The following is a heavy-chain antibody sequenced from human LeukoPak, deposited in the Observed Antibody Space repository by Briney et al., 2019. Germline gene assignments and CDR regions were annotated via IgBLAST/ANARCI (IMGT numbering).Heavy chain of an antibody. V-gene: IGHV4-34*01. CDR1: GGSFSGYY. Sequence: SETLSLTCAVYGGSFSGYYWSWLRQPPGKGLEWIGELNHSGSTNYNPSLKSRVTISVDTSKNQFSLKLSSVTAADTAVYYCARDWDIVVVPAANKPLDYWGQGALVTVSS. J-gene: IGHJ4*02. CDR2: LNHSGST. CDR3: ARDWDIVVVPAANKPLDY. D-gene: IGHD2-2*01.